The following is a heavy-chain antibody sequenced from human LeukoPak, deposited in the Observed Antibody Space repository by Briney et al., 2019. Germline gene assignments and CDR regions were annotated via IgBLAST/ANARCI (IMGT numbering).Heavy chain of an antibody. CDR3: AVLGYCSSTSCP. J-gene: IGHJ5*02. Sequence: SVKVSCKASGGTFSSYAISWVRQAPGQGLEWMGGIIPIFGTANYTQKFQGRVTITTDESTSTAYMELSSLRSEDTAVYYCAVLGYCSSTSCPWGQGTLVTVSS. CDR2: IIPIFGTA. V-gene: IGHV1-69*05. D-gene: IGHD2-2*01. CDR1: GGTFSSYA.